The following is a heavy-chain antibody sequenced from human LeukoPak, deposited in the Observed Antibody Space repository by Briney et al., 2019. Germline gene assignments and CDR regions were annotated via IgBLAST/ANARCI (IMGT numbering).Heavy chain of an antibody. CDR1: GGTFSSYA. V-gene: IGHV1-18*01. J-gene: IGHJ5*02. Sequence: WASVKVSCKASGGTFSSYAISWVRQAPGQGLEWMGWISAYNGNTNYAQKLQGRVTMTTDTSTSTAYMELRSLRSDDTAVYYCARDPSSIAAAGTHWFDPWGQGTLVTVSS. D-gene: IGHD6-13*01. CDR2: ISAYNGNT. CDR3: ARDPSSIAAAGTHWFDP.